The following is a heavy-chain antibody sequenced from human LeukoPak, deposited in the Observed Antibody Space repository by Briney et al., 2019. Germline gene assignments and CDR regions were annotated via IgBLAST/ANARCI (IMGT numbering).Heavy chain of an antibody. D-gene: IGHD4-17*01. CDR2: IKQDGSEK. Sequence: GGCLRLSCAASEFTFSSYGMSWVRQAPGKGLEWVANIKQDGSEKYYVDSVKGRFTISRDNAKNSLYLQMNSLRAEDTAVYYCARDGGTVTTEDAFDIWGQGTMVTVSS. CDR3: ARDGGTVTTEDAFDI. CDR1: EFTFSSYG. J-gene: IGHJ3*02. V-gene: IGHV3-7*01.